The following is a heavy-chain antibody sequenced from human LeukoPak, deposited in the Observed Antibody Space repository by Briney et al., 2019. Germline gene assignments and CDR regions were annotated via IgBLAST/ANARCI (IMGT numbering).Heavy chain of an antibody. V-gene: IGHV4-31*03. CDR1: GGSISSGGYY. CDR2: IYYSGST. J-gene: IGHJ6*02. D-gene: IGHD3-3*01. Sequence: SETLSLTCTVSGGSISSGGYYWSWLRQHPGTGLEWIGYIYYSGSTYYNPSLKSRVTISVDTSKNQFSLKLSSVTAADTAVYYCARDRERYDFWSGYYTGNYYYGMDVWGQGTTVTVSS. CDR3: ARDRERYDFWSGYYTGNYYYGMDV.